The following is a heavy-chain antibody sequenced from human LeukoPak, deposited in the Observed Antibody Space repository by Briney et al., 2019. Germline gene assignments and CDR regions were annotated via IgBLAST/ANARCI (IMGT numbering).Heavy chain of an antibody. J-gene: IGHJ3*02. Sequence: GGSLRLSCAASGFTFSSYAMNWVRQAPGKGLEWVSAITGSGGTTYYADSVRGRFTISRDNSKNTLYLQMNSLRAEDAAVYYCAKASVSSSWFDAFDIWGQGTMVTVSS. CDR2: ITGSGGTT. CDR1: GFTFSSYA. CDR3: AKASVSSSWFDAFDI. V-gene: IGHV3-23*01. D-gene: IGHD6-13*01.